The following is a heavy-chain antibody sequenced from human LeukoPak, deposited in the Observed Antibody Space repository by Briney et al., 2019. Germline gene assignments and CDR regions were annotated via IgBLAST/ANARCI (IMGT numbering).Heavy chain of an antibody. V-gene: IGHV3-9*01. CDR2: ISWNSGSI. CDR1: GFTFDDYA. CDR3: AKARPKYYYGSGSFDY. Sequence: PGRSLRLSCAASGFTFDDYAMHWVRQAPGKGLEWVSGISWNSGSIGYADSVKGRFTISRDNAKNSLYLQMNSLRAEDTALYYCAKARPKYYYGSGSFDYWGQGTLVTVSS. J-gene: IGHJ4*02. D-gene: IGHD3-10*01.